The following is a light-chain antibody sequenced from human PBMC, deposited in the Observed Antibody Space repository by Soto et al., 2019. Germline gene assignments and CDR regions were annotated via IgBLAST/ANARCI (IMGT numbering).Light chain of an antibody. Sequence: DIQMTQSPSSLSASVGDRVTITCRASQGSSNYLAWYQQKPGKVPKLLIYAASTLQSGVPSRFSGSGSETDFTLTISSLQPEDVATYYCQKYNSASWTFGQGTKVEIK. CDR2: AAS. CDR3: QKYNSASWT. V-gene: IGKV1-27*01. J-gene: IGKJ1*01. CDR1: QGSSNY.